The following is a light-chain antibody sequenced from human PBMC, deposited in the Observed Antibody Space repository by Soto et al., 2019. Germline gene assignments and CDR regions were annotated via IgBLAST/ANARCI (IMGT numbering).Light chain of an antibody. CDR1: QSVSSSY. CDR2: GAS. V-gene: IGKV3-20*01. CDR3: QQYGSSPPYT. Sequence: EIVLTQSPGTQSLSPGERAPLSCKASQSVSSSYLAWYQQKPGQAPRLLIYGASSRATGIPDRFSGSGSGTDFTLTISRLEPEDFAVYYCQQYGSSPPYTFGQGTKLEIK. J-gene: IGKJ2*01.